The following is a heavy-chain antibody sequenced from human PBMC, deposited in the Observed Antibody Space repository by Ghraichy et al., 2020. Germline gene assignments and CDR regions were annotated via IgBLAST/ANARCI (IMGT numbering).Heavy chain of an antibody. CDR2: IKQDGSDI. J-gene: IGHJ6*02. CDR3: ARRINWNYEDVMDV. V-gene: IGHV3-7*01. D-gene: IGHD1-7*01. CDR1: GFTLSGYC. Sequence: GGSLRLSCAASGFTLSGYCMSWVRQAPGKGLEWVSYIKQDGSDINYADSVKGRFTVSRDNAKNSLYLQMNSLRADDTAVYYCARRINWNYEDVMDVWGQGTTVTVSS.